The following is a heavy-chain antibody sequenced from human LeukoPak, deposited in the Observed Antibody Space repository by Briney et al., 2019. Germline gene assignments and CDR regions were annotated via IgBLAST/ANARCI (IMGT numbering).Heavy chain of an antibody. J-gene: IGHJ4*02. CDR2: IYPDDSNT. CDR3: ARRYDTSGIDY. CDR1: GYSFSTYW. V-gene: IGHV5-51*01. Sequence: KVGEPLKISCKGSGYSFSTYWIGWVRQLPGKGLEWMGIIYPDDSNTRYSPSFQGQVTISADKSISTAYLQWSSLKASDTAMYYCARRYDTSGIDYWGQGALVTVSS. D-gene: IGHD2-15*01.